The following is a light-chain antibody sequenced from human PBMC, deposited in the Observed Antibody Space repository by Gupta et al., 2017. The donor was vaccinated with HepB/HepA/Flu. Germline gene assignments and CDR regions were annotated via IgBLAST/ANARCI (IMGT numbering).Light chain of an antibody. CDR2: AAS. CDR3: QQASSSPYT. CDR1: QGIGRW. J-gene: IGKJ2*01. V-gene: IGKV1-12*01. Sequence: DIQMTQSPSSVSASVGDRVTITCRASQGIGRWLAWYQQKPGKAPNLLIYAASTLRTGVPSRFSGSGSGTHFTLTISSLQPEDFATYFCQQASSSPYTFGQGTKLETK.